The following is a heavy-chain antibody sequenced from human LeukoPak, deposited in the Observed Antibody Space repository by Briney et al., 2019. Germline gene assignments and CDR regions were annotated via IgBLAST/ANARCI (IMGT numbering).Heavy chain of an antibody. J-gene: IGHJ6*03. Sequence: GASVKVSCKASGYTFMTYDINWVRQATGQGLEWMGWMNPNSGNTGYAQKFQGRVTMTRNTSISTAYMELSSLRSEDTAVYYCARGLVSYYCYYYMDVWGKGTTVTISS. D-gene: IGHD3-10*01. CDR1: GYTFMTYD. CDR3: ARGLVSYYCYYYMDV. V-gene: IGHV1-8*02. CDR2: MNPNSGNT.